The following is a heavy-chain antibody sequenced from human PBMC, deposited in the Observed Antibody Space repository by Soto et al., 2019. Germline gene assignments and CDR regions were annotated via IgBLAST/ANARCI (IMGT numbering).Heavy chain of an antibody. CDR3: ARVTSRYSSGWYLWLDP. CDR1: GFTFSSYG. J-gene: IGHJ5*02. Sequence: GGSLRLSCAASGFTFSSYGMHWVRQAPGKGLEWVAVIWYDGSNKYYADSVKGRFTISRDNSKNTLYLQMNSLRAEDTAVYYCARVTSRYSSGWYLWLDPWGQGTLVTVSS. CDR2: IWYDGSNK. V-gene: IGHV3-33*01. D-gene: IGHD6-19*01.